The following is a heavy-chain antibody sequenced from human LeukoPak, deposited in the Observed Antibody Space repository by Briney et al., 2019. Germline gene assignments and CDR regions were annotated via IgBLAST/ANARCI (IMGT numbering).Heavy chain of an antibody. CDR3: ARVSYYYDSSGHRTDTEFDY. CDR1: GFTFSNYA. J-gene: IGHJ4*02. CDR2: VYNVGAT. Sequence: GGSLRLSCVASGFTFSNYAMTWVRQAPGKGLEWVAVVYNVGATYYADSVKGRFTISRDNSKNAVYLQMNSLRAEDTALYYCARVSYYYDSSGHRTDTEFDYWGQGSLVTVAS. D-gene: IGHD3-22*01. V-gene: IGHV3-66*01.